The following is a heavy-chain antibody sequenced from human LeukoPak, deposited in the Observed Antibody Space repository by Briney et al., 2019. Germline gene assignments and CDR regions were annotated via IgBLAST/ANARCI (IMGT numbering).Heavy chain of an antibody. D-gene: IGHD1-1*01. CDR3: PRAGGPTVFYFFDY. CDR2: ISHSGST. V-gene: IGHV4-34*01. Sequence: PSETLSLTSTVYGGSFSDYHWSWLRQPPGQGLEWIGEISHSGSTNSNPSLMGRVTMSVDTPKNRFPLTLTSVSAADTAVYYFPRAGGPTVFYFFDYGGGGPVATVSS. J-gene: IGHJ4*02. CDR1: GGSFSDYH.